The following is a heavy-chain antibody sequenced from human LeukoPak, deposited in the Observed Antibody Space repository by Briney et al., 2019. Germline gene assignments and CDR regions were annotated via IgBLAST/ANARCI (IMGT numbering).Heavy chain of an antibody. Sequence: GASVKVSCKTSGYTFTSHDISWVRQNPGQGLEWVGWISGYNGNTNYARKLQGRVTVTTDTSTNTAYMDLRSLISDDTAVYYCARGGAVAGYDYWGQGTLVTVSS. CDR2: ISGYNGNT. J-gene: IGHJ4*02. V-gene: IGHV1-18*04. CDR1: GYTFTSHD. D-gene: IGHD6-19*01. CDR3: ARGGAVAGYDY.